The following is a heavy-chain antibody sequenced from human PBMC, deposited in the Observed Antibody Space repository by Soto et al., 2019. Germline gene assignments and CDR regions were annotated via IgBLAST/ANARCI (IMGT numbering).Heavy chain of an antibody. CDR1: GFIFTGYN. CDR2: ISSGSSYI. D-gene: IGHD6-13*01. J-gene: IGHJ4*02. V-gene: IGHV3-21*01. CDR3: ARRRAAAGTLTFDY. Sequence: GGSLRLSCAASGFIFTGYNMNWVRQAPGKGLEWVSSISSGSSYIYYADSVKGRFTISRDNAKNSLYLQMNTLRAEDTALYYCARRRAAAGTLTFDYWGQGTRVTDSS.